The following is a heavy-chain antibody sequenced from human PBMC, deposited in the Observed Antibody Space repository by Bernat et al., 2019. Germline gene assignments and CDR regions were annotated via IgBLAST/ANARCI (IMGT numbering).Heavy chain of an antibody. V-gene: IGHV4-59*08. CDR2: IYYSGST. CDR1: GGSISSYY. J-gene: IGHJ4*02. D-gene: IGHD6-13*01. CDR3: ARLAGIGHRASDY. Sequence: QVQLQESGPGLVKPSETLSLTCTVSGGSISSYYWSWIRQPPGKGLEWIGYIYYSGSTNYNPSLKSRVTISVDTSKNQFSLKLSSVTAADTAVCYCARLAGIGHRASDYWGQGTLVTVSS.